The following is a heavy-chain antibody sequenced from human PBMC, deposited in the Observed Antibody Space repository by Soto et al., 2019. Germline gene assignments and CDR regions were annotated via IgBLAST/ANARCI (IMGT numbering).Heavy chain of an antibody. D-gene: IGHD3-22*01. V-gene: IGHV4-30-4*01. Sequence: SETLSLTCTVSGGSISSGDYYWSWIRQPPGKGLEWIGYIYYSGSTNYNPSLKSRVTISVDTSKNQFSLKLSSVTAADTAVYYCARPGDSSGYYPFDYWGQGTLVTVSS. CDR3: ARPGDSSGYYPFDY. CDR1: GGSISSGDYY. CDR2: IYYSGST. J-gene: IGHJ4*02.